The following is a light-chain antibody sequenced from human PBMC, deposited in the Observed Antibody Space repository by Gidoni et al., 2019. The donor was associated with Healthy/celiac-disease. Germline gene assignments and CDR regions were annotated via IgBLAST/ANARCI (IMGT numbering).Light chain of an antibody. CDR2: DAP. J-gene: IGKJ3*01. V-gene: IGKV3-11*01. CDR3: QQRSNWPRVT. Sequence: ELVMTQSPATLSLSPGERAPLSCRASQSVSSYLAWYQQKPGQAPRLLIYDAPNRATGIPARFSGSGSGTDFTLTISSLEPEDFAVYYCQQRSNWPRVTFGPGTKVDIK. CDR1: QSVSSY.